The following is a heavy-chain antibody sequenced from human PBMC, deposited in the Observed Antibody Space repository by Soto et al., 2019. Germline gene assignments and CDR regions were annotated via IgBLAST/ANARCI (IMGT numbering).Heavy chain of an antibody. D-gene: IGHD1-26*01. Sequence: QVQLQESGPGLVKPSETLSLTCTVSGGSISSYYWSWIRQPPGKGLEWIGYIYYSGSTNYNPSLRSRVTISIETSKNQSTQRLSSMTAADTAVYYCAGRLDIATWGFWFDPWGQGTLVTVSS. CDR2: IYYSGST. CDR1: GGSISSYY. J-gene: IGHJ5*02. CDR3: AGRLDIATWGFWFDP. V-gene: IGHV4-59*01.